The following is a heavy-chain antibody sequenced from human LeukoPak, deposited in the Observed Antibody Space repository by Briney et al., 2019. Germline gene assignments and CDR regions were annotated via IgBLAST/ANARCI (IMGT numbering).Heavy chain of an antibody. CDR1: GYTFTSYY. CDR3: ARDPPREFLEWYNPLDV. D-gene: IGHD3-3*01. V-gene: IGHV1-46*01. J-gene: IGHJ6*02. Sequence: ASVKVSCKASGYTFTSYYMHWVRQAPGQGLEWMGIINPSGGSTSYAQKFQGRVTMTRDTSTSTVYTELSSLRSEDTAVYYCARDPPREFLEWYNPLDVWGQGTTVTVSS. CDR2: INPSGGST.